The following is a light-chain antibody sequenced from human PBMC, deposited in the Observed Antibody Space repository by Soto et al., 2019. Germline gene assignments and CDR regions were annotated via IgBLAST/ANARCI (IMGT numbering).Light chain of an antibody. CDR1: SSDVGAYNY. CDR2: EVS. V-gene: IGLV2-14*01. Sequence: QSVLTQPASVSGSPGQSITISCTGTSSDVGAYNYVSWYQQHPGKAPKLMISEVSNRPSGVSNRFSGSKSGNTASLTISGLQAEDEADYYCTSYANSNPYVFGTGTKVTVL. CDR3: TSYANSNPYV. J-gene: IGLJ1*01.